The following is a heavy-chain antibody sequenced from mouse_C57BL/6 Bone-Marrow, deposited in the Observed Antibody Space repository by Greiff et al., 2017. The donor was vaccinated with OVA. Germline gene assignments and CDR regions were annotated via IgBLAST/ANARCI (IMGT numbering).Heavy chain of an antibody. CDR2: IYWDDDK. J-gene: IGHJ4*01. CDR3: ARRAIEAPPYSSYYAMDY. Sequence: QVTLKESGPGILQSSQTLSLTCSFSGFSLSTSGMGVSWIRQPSGKGLEWLAHIYWDDDKRYNPSLKSRLTISKDTSRNQVFLKITSVDTADTATYYCARRAIEAPPYSSYYAMDYWGQGASVTVSS. CDR1: GFSLSTSGMG. V-gene: IGHV8-12*01. D-gene: IGHD2-10*01.